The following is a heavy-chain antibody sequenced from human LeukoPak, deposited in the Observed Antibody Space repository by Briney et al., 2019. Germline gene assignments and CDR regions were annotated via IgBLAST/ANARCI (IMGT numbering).Heavy chain of an antibody. CDR1: GFTFSSYA. J-gene: IGHJ4*02. CDR3: IVLAVTATLGFDY. D-gene: IGHD2-21*02. CDR2: ISSNGGST. Sequence: PGWSLRLSCAASGFTFSSYAMHWVRQAPGKGLEYVSAISSNGGSTYYANSVKGRFTISRDNSKNPLYLQMGSLRDEDMAVYYCIVLAVTATLGFDYWGQGTLVTVSS. V-gene: IGHV3-64*01.